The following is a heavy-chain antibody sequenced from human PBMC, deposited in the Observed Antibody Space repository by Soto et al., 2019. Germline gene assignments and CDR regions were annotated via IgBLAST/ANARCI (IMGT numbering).Heavy chain of an antibody. CDR2: IYYSGST. J-gene: IGHJ4*02. D-gene: IGHD3-10*01. CDR3: ERHGPRDGGYFDD. V-gene: IGHV4-39*01. CDR1: GGSISSSSYY. Sequence: PSETLSLTCTVSGGSISSSSYYWGWIRQPPGKGLEWIGSIYYSGSTYYNPSLKSRVTISVDTSKNQFSLKLSSVTAADTAVYYCERHGPRDGGYFDDWGQGTLVTVSS.